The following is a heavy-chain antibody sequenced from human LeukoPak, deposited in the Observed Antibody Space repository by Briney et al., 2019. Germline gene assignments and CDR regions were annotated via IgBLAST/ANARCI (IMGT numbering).Heavy chain of an antibody. D-gene: IGHD6-13*01. CDR2: IYDSGST. Sequence: SETLSLTCTVSGGSISSYYWSWIRQPPGKGLEWIGYIYDSGSTNYNPSLKSRVTISLDTSKNQFSLKLRSVTAADTAVYYCARDSYSSNWIYFDYWGQGTLITVSS. CDR1: GGSISSYY. J-gene: IGHJ4*02. CDR3: ARDSYSSNWIYFDY. V-gene: IGHV4-59*12.